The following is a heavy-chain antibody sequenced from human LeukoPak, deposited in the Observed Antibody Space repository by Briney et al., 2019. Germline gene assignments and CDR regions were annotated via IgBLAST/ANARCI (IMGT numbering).Heavy chain of an antibody. Sequence: ASVKVSCKASGYTFTGYYMHWVRQAPGQGREWMGWINPNSGGTNYAQKFQGRVTMTRDTSISTAYMELSRLRSDDTAVYYCARDLGYCSGGSCSNWFDPWGQGTLVTVSS. V-gene: IGHV1-2*02. D-gene: IGHD2-15*01. J-gene: IGHJ5*02. CDR1: GYTFTGYY. CDR2: INPNSGGT. CDR3: ARDLGYCSGGSCSNWFDP.